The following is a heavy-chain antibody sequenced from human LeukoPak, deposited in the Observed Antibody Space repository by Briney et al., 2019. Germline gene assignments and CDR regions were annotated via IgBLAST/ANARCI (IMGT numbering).Heavy chain of an antibody. Sequence: GASVKVSCKASGYTFSSYGISWVRQAPGQGLEWMGCITIYNGNTNYAQKFQGRVTLTTDTLTTTVYMELRSLRSDATAVYYCARDGDSGSFFWGQGTLVTVSS. CDR1: GYTFSSYG. CDR3: ARDGDSGSFF. CDR2: ITIYNGNT. V-gene: IGHV1-18*01. D-gene: IGHD1-26*01. J-gene: IGHJ4*02.